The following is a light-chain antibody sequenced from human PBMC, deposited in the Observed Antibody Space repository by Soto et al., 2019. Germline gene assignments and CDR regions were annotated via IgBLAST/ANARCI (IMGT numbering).Light chain of an antibody. J-gene: IGKJ2*01. V-gene: IGKV1-5*01. CDR1: QNISVW. CDR3: QQYDSSSPT. CDR2: DAS. Sequence: DIQMTQSPSTLSASVGDGVTITCRASQNISVWLAWYQQRPGKAPKFLMYDASSLETGVPSRFSGSGSGTEFTLTIRSLQPDDSATYYCQQYDSSSPTFGQETKLEIK.